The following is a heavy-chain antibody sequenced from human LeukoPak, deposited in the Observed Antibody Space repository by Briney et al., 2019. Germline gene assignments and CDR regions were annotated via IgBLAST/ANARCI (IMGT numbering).Heavy chain of an antibody. CDR2: IYPGDSDT. V-gene: IGHV5-51*01. CDR1: GYNFTSYW. D-gene: IGHD3-10*01. J-gene: IGHJ4*02. Sequence: GGALEISCKGSGYNFTSYWIGWGRQMPGKGLEWMGIIYPGDSDTRYSPSFQGQVTISADKSISTAYLQWSSLKASDTAMYYCATLRRSGLFDYWGQGTLVTVSS. CDR3: ATLRRSGLFDY.